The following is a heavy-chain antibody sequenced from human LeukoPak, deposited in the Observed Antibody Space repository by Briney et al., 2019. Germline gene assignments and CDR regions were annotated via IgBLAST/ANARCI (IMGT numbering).Heavy chain of an antibody. J-gene: IGHJ5*02. V-gene: IGHV3-48*01. CDR3: ARAMARASQRWFDP. D-gene: IGHD5-24*01. Sequence: GGSLRLSCAASGFTFSSYSMNWVRQAPGKGLEWVSYISSSSSTIYYADSVKGRFTISRDNAKNKLYLKLNILRPENRAVYYFARAMARASQRWFDPWGQGTLVTVSS. CDR1: GFTFSSYS. CDR2: ISSSSSTI.